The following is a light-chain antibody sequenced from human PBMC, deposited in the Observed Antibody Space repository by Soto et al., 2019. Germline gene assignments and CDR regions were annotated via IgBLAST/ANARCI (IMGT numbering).Light chain of an antibody. J-gene: IGLJ3*02. CDR1: NSDLGNYKY. CDR2: EVT. V-gene: IGLV2-14*01. CDR3: SSYTTTITV. Sequence: QSALTQPASMSGSPGQSVTIPCTGTNSDLGNYKYVSWYQQYPGKPPQLLIYEVTNRPLGVSNRFSGSKSGNTASLTISGLQAEDEADYYCSSYTTTITVFGGWTKLTVL.